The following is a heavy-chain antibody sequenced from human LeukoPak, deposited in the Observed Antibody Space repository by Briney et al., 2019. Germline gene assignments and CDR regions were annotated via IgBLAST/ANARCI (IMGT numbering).Heavy chain of an antibody. J-gene: IGHJ4*02. CDR1: GFTVSSNY. D-gene: IGHD5/OR15-5a*01. CDR2: IYFGGTT. Sequence: GGSLRLSCAASGFTVSSNYMTWVRQAPGQGLKWVSVIYFGGTTYYADSVKGRFTISRDNSKNTVYLQMNSLRVEDTAVYYCARGDGVYVYWGQGTLVTVSS. V-gene: IGHV3-53*01. CDR3: ARGDGVYVY.